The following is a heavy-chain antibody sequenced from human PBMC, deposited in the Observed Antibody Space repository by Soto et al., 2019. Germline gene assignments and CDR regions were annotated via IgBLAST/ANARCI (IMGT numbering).Heavy chain of an antibody. CDR1: GFSLSTSGVG. J-gene: IGHJ1*01. Sequence: QITLKESGPTLVKPTQTLTLTCTFSGFSLSTSGVGVGWIRQPPGKALEWLAVIYWNDDKRYSPSLESRLTITTDPSKKLVVLTFTNMDPVDTATYYCDHAVGGGNSAYFQSWGQGTLVTVCS. CDR3: DHAVGGGNSAYFQS. D-gene: IGHD3-16*01. V-gene: IGHV2-5*01. CDR2: IYWNDDK.